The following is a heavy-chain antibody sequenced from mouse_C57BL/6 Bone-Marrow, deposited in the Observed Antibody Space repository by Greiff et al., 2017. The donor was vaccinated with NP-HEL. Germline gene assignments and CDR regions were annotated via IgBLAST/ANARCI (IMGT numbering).Heavy chain of an antibody. J-gene: IGHJ3*01. Sequence: QVQLQQPGAELVMPGASVKLSCKASGYTFTSYWMHWVKQRPGQGLEWIGEIDPSDSYTNYNQKFKGKSTLTVAKSSSTAYMQLRSLSSEDSAVYYCARSPVYGNLPWFAYWGQGTLVTVSA. V-gene: IGHV1-69*01. CDR3: ARSPVYGNLPWFAY. CDR2: IDPSDSYT. CDR1: GYTFTSYW. D-gene: IGHD2-1*01.